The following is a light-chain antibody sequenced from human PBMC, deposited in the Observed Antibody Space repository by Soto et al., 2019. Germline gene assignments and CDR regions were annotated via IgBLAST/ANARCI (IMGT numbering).Light chain of an antibody. J-gene: IGLJ1*01. V-gene: IGLV2-14*01. Sequence: QSALAQPASVSGSPGQSITISCSGTSSDVGAYNYVSWYQQHPGKAPTLMIYDVSHRPSGVSHRFSGSKSGNTASLTISGLQAEDEDDYYCGSYTTSSNDVFGTGTKVTV. CDR2: DVS. CDR1: SSDVGAYNY. CDR3: GSYTTSSNDV.